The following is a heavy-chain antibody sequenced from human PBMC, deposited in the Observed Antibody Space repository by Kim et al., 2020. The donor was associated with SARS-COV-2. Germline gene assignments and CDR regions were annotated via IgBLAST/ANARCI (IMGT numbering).Heavy chain of an antibody. V-gene: IGHV3-30-3*01. CDR1: GFSFSTYA. J-gene: IGHJ6*02. Sequence: GGSLRLSCAASGFSFSTYAMHWVRQAPGKGLEWVAVISYDASSKHYADSVKGRFTVSRDNSKNTLNVQMNSLRAEDTAVYFCARAQTVTERGLYYYGMDVWGQGTKVTVSS. D-gene: IGHD4-17*01. CDR3: ARAQTVTERGLYYYGMDV. CDR2: ISYDASSK.